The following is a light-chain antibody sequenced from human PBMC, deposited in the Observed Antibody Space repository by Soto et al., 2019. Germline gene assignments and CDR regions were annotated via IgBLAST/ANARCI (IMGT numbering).Light chain of an antibody. J-gene: IGKJ4*01. CDR1: QGISSY. CDR2: AAS. V-gene: IGKV1-9*01. Sequence: DIQLTQSPSFLSASVGDRVTITCRASQGISSYLAWYQQKPGKAPKLLIYAASTLQSGVPSRFSGSRSGTEFSLTISSLQHEDFATYDCQQLNSYLALTFGGGTKVEIK. CDR3: QQLNSYLALT.